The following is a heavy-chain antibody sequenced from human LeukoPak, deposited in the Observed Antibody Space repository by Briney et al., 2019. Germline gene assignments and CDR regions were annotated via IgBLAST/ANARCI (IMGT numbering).Heavy chain of an antibody. Sequence: SETLSLTCAVYGGSFSGYYWSWIRQPPGEGLEWIGEINHSGSTNYNPSLKSRVTISVDTSKNQFSLKLSSVTAADTAVYYCARGRAAGEFDYWGQGTLVTVSS. J-gene: IGHJ4*02. CDR3: ARGRAAGEFDY. D-gene: IGHD6-19*01. CDR2: INHSGST. V-gene: IGHV4-34*01. CDR1: GGSFSGYY.